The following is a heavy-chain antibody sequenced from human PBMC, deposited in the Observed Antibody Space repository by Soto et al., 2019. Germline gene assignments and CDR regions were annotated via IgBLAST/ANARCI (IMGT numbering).Heavy chain of an antibody. D-gene: IGHD6-19*01. CDR1: GGSFSGYY. Sequence: QVQLQQWGARLLKPSETLSRTCAVYGGSFSGYYWSWIRQPPGKGLEWIGEINHSGSTNYNPSLKSLVTISVDTSKNQFSLKLSSVPAADTAVYHCARQIAVAGGMVIDYWGQGTLITVSS. CDR3: ARQIAVAGGMVIDY. V-gene: IGHV4-34*01. J-gene: IGHJ4*02. CDR2: INHSGST.